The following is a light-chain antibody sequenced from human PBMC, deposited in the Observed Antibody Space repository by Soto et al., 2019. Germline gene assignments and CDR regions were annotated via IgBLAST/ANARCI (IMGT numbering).Light chain of an antibody. J-gene: IGKJ2*01. CDR1: QSISSSY. CDR3: QQYGSSSYT. CDR2: AAS. Sequence: EFVLTQSPGTLSLSPGERATLSCRASQSISSSYLAWYQQKPGQAPRLLIYAASSRATGIPDRFSGSGSGTDLTLTISRLEPEDFAVYYCQQYGSSSYTFGQGTQLEIK. V-gene: IGKV3-20*01.